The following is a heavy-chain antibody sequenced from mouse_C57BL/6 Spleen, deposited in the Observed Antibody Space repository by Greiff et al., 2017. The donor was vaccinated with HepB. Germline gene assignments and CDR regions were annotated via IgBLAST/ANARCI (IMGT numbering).Heavy chain of an antibody. CDR1: GYSITSGYY. J-gene: IGHJ1*03. Sequence: VQLKESGPGLVKPSQSLSLTCSVTGYSITSGYYWNWIRQFPGNKLEWMGYISYDGSNNYNPSLKNRISITRDTSKNQFFLKLNSVTTEDTATYYCARYPWYFDVWGTGTTVTVSS. V-gene: IGHV3-6*01. CDR3: ARYPWYFDV. D-gene: IGHD5-1*01. CDR2: ISYDGSN.